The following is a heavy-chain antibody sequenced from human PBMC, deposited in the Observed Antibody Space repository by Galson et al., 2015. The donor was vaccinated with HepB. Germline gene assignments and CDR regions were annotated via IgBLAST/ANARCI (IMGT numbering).Heavy chain of an antibody. CDR1: GFTVSSNA. V-gene: IGHV3-23*01. D-gene: IGHD6-13*01. CDR2: ISGSGSNT. J-gene: IGHJ4*02. Sequence: SLRLSCAASGFTVSSNAMNWVRQAPGKGLEWVSTISGSGSNTYYADSVRDLFTISRHNSKNTLSLHMNSLRDEDTAIYYCVRGWSWYEKWGQGTLVTVSS. CDR3: VRGWSWYEK.